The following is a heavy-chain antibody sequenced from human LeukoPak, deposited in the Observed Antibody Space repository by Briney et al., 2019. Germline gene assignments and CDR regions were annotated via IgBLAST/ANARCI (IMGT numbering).Heavy chain of an antibody. D-gene: IGHD6-19*01. CDR3: ARRASLEWLVMYYFDY. J-gene: IGHJ4*02. Sequence: PSETLSLTCTVSGGSISSSSYYWGWIRQPPGKGLEWIGSIYYSGSTYYNPSLKSRVTISVDTSKNQFSLKLSSVTAADTAVYYCARRASLEWLVMYYFDYWGQGTLVTVSS. CDR1: GGSISSSSYY. V-gene: IGHV4-39*01. CDR2: IYYSGST.